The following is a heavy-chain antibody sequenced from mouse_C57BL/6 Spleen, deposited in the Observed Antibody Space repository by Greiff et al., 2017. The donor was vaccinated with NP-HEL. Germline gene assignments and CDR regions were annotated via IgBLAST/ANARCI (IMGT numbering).Heavy chain of an antibody. CDR2: IDPNSGGT. CDR3: ARGGYYGNYVWYFDV. J-gene: IGHJ1*03. Sequence: QVQLKQPGAELVKPGASVKLSCKASGYTFTSYWMHWVKQRTGRGLEWIGRIDPNSGGTKYNEKFKSKATLTVDKPSSTAYMQLSSLTSEDSAVYYCARGGYYGNYVWYFDVWGTGTTVTVSS. D-gene: IGHD2-1*01. CDR1: GYTFTSYW. V-gene: IGHV1-72*01.